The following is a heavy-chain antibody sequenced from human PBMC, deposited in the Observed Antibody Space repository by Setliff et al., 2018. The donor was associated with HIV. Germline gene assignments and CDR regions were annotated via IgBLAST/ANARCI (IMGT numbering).Heavy chain of an antibody. J-gene: IGHJ4*02. Sequence: PSETLSLTCTVSGGSISSGDYYWSWIRQPPGKGLEWIGSIYYSGSTYYNPSLKSRVTISVDTSKNQFSLKLSSVTAADTAVYYCARQGSDYYDSSGYYYYFDYWGQGTLVTVSS. D-gene: IGHD3-22*01. CDR1: GGSISSGDYY. V-gene: IGHV4-39*01. CDR2: IYYSGST. CDR3: ARQGSDYYDSSGYYYYFDY.